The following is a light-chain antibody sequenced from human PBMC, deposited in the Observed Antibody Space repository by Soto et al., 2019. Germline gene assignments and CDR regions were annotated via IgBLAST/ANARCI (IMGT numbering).Light chain of an antibody. Sequence: DIQLTQSPVSLSASVGERVTITCRASQSISSWLAWYQQKSGKAPNLLIYKASNLQTGVPSRFSGSGSGTEFTLTISGLQTEDVATYYCQHYHSYPWTFGQGTKVEI. J-gene: IGKJ1*01. V-gene: IGKV1-5*03. CDR1: QSISSW. CDR2: KAS. CDR3: QHYHSYPWT.